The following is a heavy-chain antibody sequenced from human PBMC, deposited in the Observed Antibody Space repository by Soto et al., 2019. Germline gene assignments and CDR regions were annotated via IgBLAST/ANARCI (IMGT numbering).Heavy chain of an antibody. D-gene: IGHD3-16*02. Sequence: QVQLVESGGGVVQPGRSLRLSCAASGFTFSSYGMHWVRQAPGKGLEWVAVIWYDGSNKYYADSVKGRFTISRDNYKNTLYLQMNSLRAEDTAVYYCARGDDYVWGSYRPFDYWGQGTLVTVSS. V-gene: IGHV3-33*01. CDR1: GFTFSSYG. CDR2: IWYDGSNK. CDR3: ARGDDYVWGSYRPFDY. J-gene: IGHJ4*02.